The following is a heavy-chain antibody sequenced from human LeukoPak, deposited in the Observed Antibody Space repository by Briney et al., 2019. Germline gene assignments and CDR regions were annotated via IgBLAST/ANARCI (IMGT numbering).Heavy chain of an antibody. Sequence: GASVKVSCKASGYTFTGYYMHWVRQAPGQGLEWMGWINPNSGGTNYAQKFQGRVTMTRDTSISTAYMELSRLRSEDTAVYYCAIPYVSNPYDSSGYFRSHYYYGMDVWGQGTTVTVSS. V-gene: IGHV1-2*02. CDR3: AIPYVSNPYDSSGYFRSHYYYGMDV. J-gene: IGHJ6*02. CDR1: GYTFTGYY. CDR2: INPNSGGT. D-gene: IGHD3-22*01.